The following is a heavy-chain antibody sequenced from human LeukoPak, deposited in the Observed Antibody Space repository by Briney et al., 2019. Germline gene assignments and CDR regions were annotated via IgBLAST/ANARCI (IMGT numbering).Heavy chain of an antibody. CDR2: ISGSGGST. D-gene: IGHD3-22*01. V-gene: IGHV3-23*01. J-gene: IGHJ4*02. CDR1: GFTVSSKY. CDR3: AKDYLRFYYDSSGYYFDY. Sequence: PGGSLRLSCAASGFTVSSKYMSWVRQAPGKGLEWVSAISGSGGSTYYADSVRGRFTISRDNSKNTLYLQMNSLRAEDTAVYYCAKDYLRFYYDSSGYYFDYWGQGTLVTVSS.